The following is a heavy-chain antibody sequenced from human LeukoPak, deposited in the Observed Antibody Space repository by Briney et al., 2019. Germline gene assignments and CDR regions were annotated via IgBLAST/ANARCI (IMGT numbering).Heavy chain of an antibody. CDR2: ISDSGIST. CDR1: GFTFRSFA. J-gene: IGHJ4*02. D-gene: IGHD1-26*01. V-gene: IGHV3-23*01. CDR3: ARAPPGASGLRKFDY. Sequence: PGGSLRLSCAASGFTFRSFAMSWVRQAPGKGLEWVSAISDSGISTYFADSVKGRFTISRDNAKNSLYLQMNSLRAEDTAVYYCARAPPGASGLRKFDYWGQGTLVTVSS.